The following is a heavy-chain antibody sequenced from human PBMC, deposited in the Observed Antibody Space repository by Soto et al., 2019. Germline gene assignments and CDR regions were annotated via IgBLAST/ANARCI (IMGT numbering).Heavy chain of an antibody. D-gene: IGHD6-13*01. CDR2: ISSSSSYI. Sequence: EVQLVESGGGLVKPGGSLRLSCAASGFTFSSYSMNWVRQAPGKGLEWVSSISSSSSYIYYADSVKGRFTISRDNAKNSLYLQMNSLRAEDTAVYYCAREKYSSSSEGDYWGQGTLVTVSS. CDR3: AREKYSSSSEGDY. V-gene: IGHV3-21*01. J-gene: IGHJ4*02. CDR1: GFTFSSYS.